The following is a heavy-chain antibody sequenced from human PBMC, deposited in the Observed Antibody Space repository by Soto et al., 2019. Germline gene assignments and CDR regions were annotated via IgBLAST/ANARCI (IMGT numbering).Heavy chain of an antibody. CDR3: VRQPNRPMAGDD. V-gene: IGHV4-59*08. CDR1: GGSISSYY. D-gene: IGHD6-19*01. Sequence: SETLSLTCTVSGGSISSYYWSWIRQPPGKGLEWIGYIYYSGSTNYNPSLKSRVTISVDTSKNQFSLNLASVTAADTAVYYCVRQPNRPMAGDDWGQGAQVTVSS. J-gene: IGHJ4*02. CDR2: IYYSGST.